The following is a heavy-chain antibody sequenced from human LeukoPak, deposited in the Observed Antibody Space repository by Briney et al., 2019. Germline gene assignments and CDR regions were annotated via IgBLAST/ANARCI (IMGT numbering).Heavy chain of an antibody. J-gene: IGHJ4*02. CDR1: GFTVSSNY. V-gene: IGHV3-66*01. CDR3: ARSIAVAGSDFDH. CDR2: IYSGGST. D-gene: IGHD6-19*01. Sequence: GGSLRLSCAASGFTVSSNYMSWVRQAPGKGLEWVSVIYSGGSTYYADSVKGRFTISRDNSKNTLYLQMNSLRAEDTAVYYCARSIAVAGSDFDHWGQGTLVTVSS.